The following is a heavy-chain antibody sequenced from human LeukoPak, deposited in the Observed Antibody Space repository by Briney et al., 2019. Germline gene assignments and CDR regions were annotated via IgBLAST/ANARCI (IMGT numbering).Heavy chain of an antibody. CDR3: ARVWFGELLSSWFDP. D-gene: IGHD3-10*01. V-gene: IGHV3-23*01. CDR2: ISGSGGDT. J-gene: IGHJ5*02. CDR1: GFTFNSYA. Sequence: GGSLRLSCAASGFTFNSYAMTWVRQAPGKGLEWVSAISGSGGDTEYADSVRGRFTISRDNSKNTLYLQMNSLRAEDTAVYYCARVWFGELLSSWFDPWGQGTLVTVSS.